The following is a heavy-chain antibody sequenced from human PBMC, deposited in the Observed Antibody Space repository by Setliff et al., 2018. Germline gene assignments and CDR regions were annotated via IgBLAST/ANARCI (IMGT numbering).Heavy chain of an antibody. V-gene: IGHV1-46*01. Sequence: GASVKVSXXASGHTFTSYFMQWVRQAPGQGLEWMGMINPSGGYTIYAQKFQGRVTMTRDTSTSTVYLELSSLRSEDTAVYYCARVPVVGATKLYWFDPWGQGTLVTVSS. J-gene: IGHJ5*02. CDR3: ARVPVVGATKLYWFDP. D-gene: IGHD1-26*01. CDR2: INPSGGYT. CDR1: GHTFTSYF.